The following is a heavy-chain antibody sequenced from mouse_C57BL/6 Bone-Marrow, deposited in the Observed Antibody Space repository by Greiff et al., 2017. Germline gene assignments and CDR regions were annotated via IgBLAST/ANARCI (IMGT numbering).Heavy chain of an antibody. Sequence: QVTLKESGPGILQPSQTLSLTCSFSGFSLSTFGMGVGWIRQPSGKGLEWLAHIWWDDDKYYNPALKSRLTISNDTSKNQVFLKIANVDAADTATYYCARILDGYYRGWYFDVWGTGTTVTVSS. CDR3: ARILDGYYRGWYFDV. CDR2: IWWDDDK. V-gene: IGHV8-8*01. D-gene: IGHD2-3*01. J-gene: IGHJ1*03. CDR1: GFSLSTFGMG.